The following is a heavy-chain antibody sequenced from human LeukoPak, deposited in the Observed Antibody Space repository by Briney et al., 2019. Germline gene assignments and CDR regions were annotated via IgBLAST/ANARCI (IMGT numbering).Heavy chain of an antibody. D-gene: IGHD3-22*01. CDR1: GFTFSSYG. CDR2: ISYDGSNK. J-gene: IGHJ4*02. Sequence: GGSLRLSCAASGFTFSSYGMHWVRQAPGKGLEWVAVISYDGSNKYYADSVKGRFTISRDNSKNTLYLQMNSLRAEGTAVYYCAKAPYYYDSSGYYPPMYYFGYWGQGTLVTVSS. CDR3: AKAPYYYDSSGYYPPMYYFGY. V-gene: IGHV3-30*18.